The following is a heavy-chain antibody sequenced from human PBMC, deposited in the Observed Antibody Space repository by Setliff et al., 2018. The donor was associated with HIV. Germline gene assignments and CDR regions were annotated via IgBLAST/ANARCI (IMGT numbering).Heavy chain of an antibody. Sequence: SVKVSCKASGGTFSSYAISWVRQAPGQGLAWMGGIIPIFGTANYAQKFQGRVTITADASTSTAYMELSSLRSEDTAVYYCARDRVRITIFGANDASDIWGQGTMVTVSS. D-gene: IGHD3-3*01. CDR1: GGTFSSYA. V-gene: IGHV1-69*13. CDR2: IIPIFGTA. CDR3: ARDRVRITIFGANDASDI. J-gene: IGHJ3*02.